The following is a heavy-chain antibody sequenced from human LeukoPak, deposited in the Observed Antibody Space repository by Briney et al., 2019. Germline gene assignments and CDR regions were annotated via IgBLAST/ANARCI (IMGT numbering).Heavy chain of an antibody. D-gene: IGHD2-15*01. CDR3: ARTSYYCSGGSCYHYYFDY. Sequence: SETLSLTCTVSGGSISSYYWSWIRQPAGKGLEWIGRINTSGSTNYNPSLKSRVTMSVDTSKNQFSLKLSSVTAADTAVYYCARTSYYCSGGSCYHYYFDYWGQGTLVTVSS. CDR2: INTSGST. J-gene: IGHJ4*02. CDR1: GGSISSYY. V-gene: IGHV4-4*07.